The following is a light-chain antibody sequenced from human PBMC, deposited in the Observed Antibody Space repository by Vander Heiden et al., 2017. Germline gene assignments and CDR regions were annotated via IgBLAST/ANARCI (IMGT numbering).Light chain of an antibody. CDR1: QSISSY. CDR3: QQSYRTPPGT. Sequence: DIQMTQSPSSLSASVGDRVTITCRASQSISSYLNWYQQKPGKAPKLLIYAASSLQSGVPSRFSGSGSGTDFTLTISSLQPEDFATYYCQQSYRTPPGTFGGGTKVEIK. J-gene: IGKJ4*01. V-gene: IGKV1-39*01. CDR2: AAS.